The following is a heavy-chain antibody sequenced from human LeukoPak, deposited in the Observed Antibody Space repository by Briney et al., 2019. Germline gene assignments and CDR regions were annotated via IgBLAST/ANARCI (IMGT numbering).Heavy chain of an antibody. CDR1: GGSISSSNW. Sequence: SETLSLTCAVSGGSISSSNWWRWVRQPPGKGLEWTGEIYHSGSTNYNPSLKSRVTISVDKSKNQFSLKLSSVTAADTAVYYCARDRAVKGIAAAQGGELDYWGQGTLVTVSS. CDR2: IYHSGST. V-gene: IGHV4-4*02. CDR3: ARDRAVKGIAAAQGGELDY. D-gene: IGHD6-13*01. J-gene: IGHJ4*02.